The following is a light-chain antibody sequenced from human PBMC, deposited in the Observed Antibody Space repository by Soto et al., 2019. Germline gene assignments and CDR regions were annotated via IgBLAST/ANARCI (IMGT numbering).Light chain of an antibody. CDR2: LGS. CDR1: QSLLHSNGYNY. Sequence: DIVMTQSPLSLPVTPGEPASISCRSSQSLLHSNGYNYLDWYLQKPGQSPQLLIYLGSNRASGVPDRSSGSGSGTDFTLKISRVEAEDVGLYYCMQALQSPLTFGGGTEVEIK. CDR3: MQALQSPLT. V-gene: IGKV2-28*01. J-gene: IGKJ4*01.